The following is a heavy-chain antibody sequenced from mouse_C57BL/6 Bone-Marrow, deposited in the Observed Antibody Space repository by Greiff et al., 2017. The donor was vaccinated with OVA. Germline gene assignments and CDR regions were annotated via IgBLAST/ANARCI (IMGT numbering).Heavy chain of an antibody. CDR2: ITHSGET. CDR1: GFPITSGYY. V-gene: IGHV12-3*01. CDR3: AGDSSGYYAMDY. J-gene: IGHJ4*01. D-gene: IGHD3-2*02. Sequence: VKLMESGPGLVKPSQSLFLTCSITGFPITSGYYWIWIRQSPGKPLEWMGYITHSGETFYNPSLQSPISITRETSKNQFFLQLNSVTTEDTAMYYCAGDSSGYYAMDYWGQGTSVTVSS.